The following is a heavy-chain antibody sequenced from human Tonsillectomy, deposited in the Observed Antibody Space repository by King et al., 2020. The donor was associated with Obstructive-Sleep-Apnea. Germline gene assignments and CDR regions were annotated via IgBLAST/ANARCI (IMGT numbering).Heavy chain of an antibody. V-gene: IGHV3-33*01. CDR3: ARGGDCYPPYHYESSGFCHFDL. CDR1: GFTFSSSG. Sequence: VQLVESGGGVVQPGRSLSLSCAASGFTFSSSGMHGVRQSPGKGLEWVAVIWSDGSFKFYAESVKALFFIPRDNAKEKLYLQMNSLRAEDTAVYFCARGGDCYPPYHYESSGFCHFDLWGQGTLVSVSS. D-gene: IGHD3-22*01. J-gene: IGHJ4*02. CDR2: IWSDGSFK.